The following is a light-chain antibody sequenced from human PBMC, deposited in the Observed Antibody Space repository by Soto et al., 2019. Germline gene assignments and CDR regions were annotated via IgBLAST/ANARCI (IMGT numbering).Light chain of an antibody. Sequence: EIVMTQSPATLSVSPGDGATLSCRASQSVDSNLAWYQQKPGQTPRLLMYGASTRPTGIPARFSGSGSGTEFTLTISSLEPEDFAVYYCQQRSNWPPITFGQGTRLEIK. V-gene: IGKV3D-15*01. CDR3: QQRSNWPPIT. J-gene: IGKJ5*01. CDR1: QSVDSN. CDR2: GAS.